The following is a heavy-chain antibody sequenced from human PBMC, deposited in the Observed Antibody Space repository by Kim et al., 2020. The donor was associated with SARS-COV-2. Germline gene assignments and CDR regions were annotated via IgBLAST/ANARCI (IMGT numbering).Heavy chain of an antibody. V-gene: IGHV3-48*02. J-gene: IGHJ3*02. CDR3: ARDGGMVRGVIITDAFDI. Sequence: KGRFTISRDNAKNSLYLQMNSLRDEDTAVYYCARDGGMVRGVIITDAFDIWGQGTMVTVSS. D-gene: IGHD3-10*01.